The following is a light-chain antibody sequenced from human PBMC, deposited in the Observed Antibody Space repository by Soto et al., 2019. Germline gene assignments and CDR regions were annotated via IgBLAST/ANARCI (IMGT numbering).Light chain of an antibody. CDR1: QLISSW. V-gene: IGKV1-5*01. Sequence: DIQMTQSPSTLSASVGDSVTITCRASQLISSWLAWYQQKPGKAPKLLIYDASDLESGVPSRFSGSGSGTEFTLTISSLQPDDSATYYCQQYNSYLFGQGARLEI. J-gene: IGKJ5*01. CDR3: QQYNSYL. CDR2: DAS.